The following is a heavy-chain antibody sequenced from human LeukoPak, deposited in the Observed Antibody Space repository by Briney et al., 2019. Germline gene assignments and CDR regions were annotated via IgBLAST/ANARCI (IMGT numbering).Heavy chain of an antibody. CDR2: IWYDGSNK. Sequence: GRSLRLSCAASGFTFSSYGMHWVRQAPGKGLEWVAVIWYDGSNKYYADSVKGRFTISRDNSKNTLYLQMNSLRAEDTAVYYCASEGPSGSYDYWGQGTLVTVSS. CDR3: ASEGPSGSYDY. D-gene: IGHD1-26*01. J-gene: IGHJ4*02. V-gene: IGHV3-33*01. CDR1: GFTFSSYG.